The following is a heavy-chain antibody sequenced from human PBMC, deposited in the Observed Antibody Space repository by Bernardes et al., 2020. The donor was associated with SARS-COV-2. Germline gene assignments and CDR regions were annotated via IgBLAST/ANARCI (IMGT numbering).Heavy chain of an antibody. CDR3: ARDLDRLYSGSRTDAFDI. D-gene: IGHD1-26*01. J-gene: IGHJ3*02. CDR1: GYTLSDYY. CDR2: ITPQSGGT. V-gene: IGHV1-2*02. Sequence: ASLKVSCKACGYTLSDYYMPWVRQAPGQGLEWMGWITPQSGGTTYAQKFQGRVTVTRDTSISTAYMELSRLTSDDTAVYYCARDLDRLYSGSRTDAFDIWGQGKMVTVSS.